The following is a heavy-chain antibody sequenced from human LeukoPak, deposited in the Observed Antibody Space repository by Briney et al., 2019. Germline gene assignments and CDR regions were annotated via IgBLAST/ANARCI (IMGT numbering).Heavy chain of an antibody. Sequence: SETLSLTCTASGGSISSSSYYWGWIRQPPGKGLEWIGSIYYSGSTYYNPSLKSRVTISVDTSKNQFSLKLSSVTAADTAVYYCARVLREEDWYFDLWGRGTLVTVSS. CDR3: ARVLREEDWYFDL. D-gene: IGHD3-10*01. V-gene: IGHV4-39*01. J-gene: IGHJ2*01. CDR2: IYYSGST. CDR1: GGSISSSSYY.